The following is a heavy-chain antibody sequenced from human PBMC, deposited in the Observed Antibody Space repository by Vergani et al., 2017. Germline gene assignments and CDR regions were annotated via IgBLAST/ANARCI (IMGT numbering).Heavy chain of an antibody. J-gene: IGHJ5*02. CDR2: IFRTGST. CDR3: ARDVHDYWFDP. D-gene: IGHD4/OR15-4a*01. V-gene: IGHV4-4*02. CDR1: GGSISTSTW. Sequence: QVQLQESGPGLVKPSGTLSLTCAVSGGSISTSTWWAWVRQSPGKGLEWIGEIFRTGSTNYNPSLKSRVTISMDKSMNQFSLKLNSLTAADTAVYYCARDVHDYWFDPWGQGTLVTVSS.